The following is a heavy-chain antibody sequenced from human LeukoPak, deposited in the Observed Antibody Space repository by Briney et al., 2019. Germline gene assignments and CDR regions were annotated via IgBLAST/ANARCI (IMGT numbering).Heavy chain of an antibody. J-gene: IGHJ6*02. V-gene: IGHV3-66*01. CDR2: IYSGGST. CDR1: GFTVSSNY. CDR3: ARIAYCSSTSCAYYYYGMDV. D-gene: IGHD2-2*01. Sequence: PGGSLIHSCAAAGFTVSSNYMSWVRQAPGKGLKWVSVIYSGGSTYYADSVKGRFTISRDNSKNTLYLQMNSLRAEDTAVYYCARIAYCSSTSCAYYYYGMDVWGQGTTVTVSS.